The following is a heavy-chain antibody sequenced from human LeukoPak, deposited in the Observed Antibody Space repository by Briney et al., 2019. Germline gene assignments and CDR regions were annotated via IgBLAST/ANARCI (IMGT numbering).Heavy chain of an antibody. V-gene: IGHV1-46*01. J-gene: IGHJ4*02. CDR3: AREPSGSGGFDY. D-gene: IGHD6-19*01. Sequence: ASVKVSCKTSGYTPTAYYMHWVRQAPGQGLEWMGIFHLNGDTTSAQKFQGRVTMTRDMSTSTFYMDLSSLTSEDTAVYSCAREPSGSGGFDYWGPGTLATVSA. CDR1: GYTPTAYY. CDR2: FHLNGDTT.